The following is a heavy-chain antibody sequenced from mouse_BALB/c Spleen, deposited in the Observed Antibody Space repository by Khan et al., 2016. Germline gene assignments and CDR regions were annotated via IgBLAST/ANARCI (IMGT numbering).Heavy chain of an antibody. CDR2: INPDSSTI. CDR3: ARHDGYYPAWFAY. J-gene: IGHJ3*01. V-gene: IGHV4-1*02. D-gene: IGHD2-3*01. CDR1: GFDFSRYW. Sequence: EVQLQESGGGLVQPGGSLKLSCAASGFDFSRYWMSWVRQAPVKGLEWIGEINPDSSTINYTPSLKDKFIISRDNAKNTLYLQMSKVRSEDTALYYCARHDGYYPAWFAYWGQGTLVTVSA.